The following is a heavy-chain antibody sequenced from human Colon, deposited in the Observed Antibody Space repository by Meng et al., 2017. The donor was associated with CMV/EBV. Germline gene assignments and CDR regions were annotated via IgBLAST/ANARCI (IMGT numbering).Heavy chain of an antibody. J-gene: IGHJ5*01. Sequence: ASVKVSCKASGYTFTDYYLHWVRQAPGQGLEWMGWINPNGSGTDYAQTFQGRVTMTRDTSTTTAYLELKRLTSDDTATYYCARVKCGTTSCSEGQGLDSWGQGTRVTVSS. CDR1: GYTFTDYY. CDR3: ARVKCGTTSCSEGQGLDS. D-gene: IGHD1-7*01. CDR2: INPNGSGT. V-gene: IGHV1-2*02.